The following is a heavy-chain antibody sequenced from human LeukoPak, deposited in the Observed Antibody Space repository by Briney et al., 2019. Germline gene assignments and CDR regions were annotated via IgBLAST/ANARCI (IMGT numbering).Heavy chain of an antibody. D-gene: IGHD2-15*01. CDR3: AKEEGQVPGPLVVAGTYYFDY. CDR1: GYTFTSNH. Sequence: ASVRVSCKASGYTFTSNHIHWVRQAPGQGLEWMGTINPSGRSTNYAQKFQGRVTMTSDTSTSTVFMELSSLRSEDTAVYYCAKEEGQVPGPLVVAGTYYFDYWGQGTLVTVSS. V-gene: IGHV1-46*01. CDR2: INPSGRST. J-gene: IGHJ4*02.